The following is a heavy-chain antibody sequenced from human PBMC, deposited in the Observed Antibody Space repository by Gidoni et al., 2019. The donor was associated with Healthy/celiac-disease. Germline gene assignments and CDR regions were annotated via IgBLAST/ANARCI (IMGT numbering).Heavy chain of an antibody. J-gene: IGHJ4*02. CDR3: ARSRLGLSVAGGYYFDY. D-gene: IGHD2-15*01. Sequence: EVQLVESGGGLVQPGRSLRLSCAASGFTFDDYAMHWVRQAPGKGLEWVSGISWNSGSIGYADSVKGRFTISRDNAKNSLYLQMNSLRAEDTALYYCARSRLGLSVAGGYYFDYWGQGTLVTVSS. CDR1: GFTFDDYA. CDR2: ISWNSGSI. V-gene: IGHV3-9*01.